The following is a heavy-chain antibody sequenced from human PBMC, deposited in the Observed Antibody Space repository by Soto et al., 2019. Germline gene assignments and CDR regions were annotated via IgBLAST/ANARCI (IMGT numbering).Heavy chain of an antibody. CDR1: GFTFSTYA. CDR2: MSYDGNNK. Sequence: QVQLVESGGGVVQPGRSLRLSCAASGFTFSTYAMHWVRQAPGKGLEWVAVMSYDGNNKYYADSVKGRFTISRDNSKNTLYLQMNSLRAEDTAVYDCARAKYSSSPLDFDYWGQGTLVSVSS. CDR3: ARAKYSSSPLDFDY. V-gene: IGHV3-30-3*01. D-gene: IGHD6-6*01. J-gene: IGHJ4*02.